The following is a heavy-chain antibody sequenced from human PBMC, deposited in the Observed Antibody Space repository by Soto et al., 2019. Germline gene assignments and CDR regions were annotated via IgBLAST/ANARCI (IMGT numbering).Heavy chain of an antibody. CDR1: GFTFSTFS. Sequence: SLILSCAASGFTFSTFSLRWVLQAPGEGLEWVALISHDGRIEKYADSVKGRFTISRDNSKNTLYMQMDRLRLEDTGVYYCARDGLPDDFRSGGYWFDPWGQGTKVTVSS. D-gene: IGHD3-3*01. J-gene: IGHJ5*02. V-gene: IGHV3-30-3*01. CDR3: ARDGLPDDFRSGGYWFDP. CDR2: ISHDGRIE.